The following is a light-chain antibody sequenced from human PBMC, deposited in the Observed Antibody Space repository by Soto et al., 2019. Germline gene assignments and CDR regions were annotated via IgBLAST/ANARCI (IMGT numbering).Light chain of an antibody. V-gene: IGKV1-33*01. J-gene: IGKJ1*01. Sequence: DIQMTQSPSFLSASVGDRVTITCQASHDITNYLNWYQQKSGKAPKLLIYDAYNLETGVQSRFSGSGSGKNFNFTITSLQPEDIASYYCQQYDNLWTFGHGTTVEIK. CDR3: QQYDNLWT. CDR2: DAY. CDR1: HDITNY.